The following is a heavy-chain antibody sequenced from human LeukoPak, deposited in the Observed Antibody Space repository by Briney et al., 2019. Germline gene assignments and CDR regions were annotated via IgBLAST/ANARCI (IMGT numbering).Heavy chain of an antibody. Sequence: GGSLRLSCAASGFTFSSYWMHWVRQAPGKGLEWVSAISGSGGSTYYADSVKGRFTISRDNSKNTLYLQMNSLRAEDTAVYYCAKATYCGGDCYSEFDYWGQGTLVTVSS. D-gene: IGHD2-21*02. CDR2: ISGSGGST. V-gene: IGHV3-23*01. CDR1: GFTFSSYW. CDR3: AKATYCGGDCYSEFDY. J-gene: IGHJ4*02.